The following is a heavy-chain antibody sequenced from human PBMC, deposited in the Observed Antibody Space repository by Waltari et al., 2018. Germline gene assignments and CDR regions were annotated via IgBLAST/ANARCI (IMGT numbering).Heavy chain of an antibody. CDR2: INTGGGT. J-gene: IGHJ4*02. CDR3: ARESEMENGDYLYYFDY. D-gene: IGHD4-17*01. CDR1: GGSISSYY. Sequence: QVQLQESGPGLVKPSETLSLTCTVSGGSISSYYWSWIRQPAGKGLGVSGRINTGGGTNYNPSRKSRVTMSVDTSKNQFSLKLSSGTAADTAVYYCARESEMENGDYLYYFDYWGQVTLVTVSS. V-gene: IGHV4-4*07.